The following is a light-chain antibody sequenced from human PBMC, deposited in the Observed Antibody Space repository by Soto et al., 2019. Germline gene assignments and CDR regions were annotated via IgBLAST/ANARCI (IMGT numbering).Light chain of an antibody. CDR2: DAS. Sequence: EIVSTQSPATLSLSPGERATLSCRASQSVSSYLVWYQQKPGQAPRLLIYDASSRATGIPARFSGSGSGTDFTLTISSLEPEDFAVYYCQHRSSWPITFGGGTKVEIK. CDR3: QHRSSWPIT. V-gene: IGKV3-11*01. CDR1: QSVSSY. J-gene: IGKJ4*01.